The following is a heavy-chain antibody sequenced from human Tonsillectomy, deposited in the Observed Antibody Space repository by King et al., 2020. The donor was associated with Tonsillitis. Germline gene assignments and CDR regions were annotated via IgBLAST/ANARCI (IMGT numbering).Heavy chain of an antibody. CDR3: ARAHSSGYWAYYYYMDV. J-gene: IGHJ6*03. CDR2: IIPIFGTA. D-gene: IGHD3-22*01. Sequence: VQLVESGAEVKKPGSSVKVSCKASGGTFSNFAINWVRQAPGQGLEWMGGIIPIFGTAKYAQKFQGRVTITADESTSTAHMELSSLRSEDTAVYFCARAHSSGYWAYYYYMDVWGKGTTVTVSS. V-gene: IGHV1-69*01. CDR1: GGTFSNFA.